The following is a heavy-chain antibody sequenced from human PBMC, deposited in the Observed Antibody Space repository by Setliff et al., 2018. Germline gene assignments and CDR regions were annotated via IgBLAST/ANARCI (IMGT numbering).Heavy chain of an antibody. CDR3: ARHEFVGGYYGSVTYRLFDY. CDR2: IYYTGTA. CDR1: GDSISSTSYQ. J-gene: IGHJ4*02. D-gene: IGHD3-10*01. V-gene: IGHV4-39*01. Sequence: PSETLSLTCTVSGDSISSTSYQWGWVRQPPGKGLEWIGSIYYTGTAYYNPSLKSRVAISVDTSKNQFSLQVTSLAATDTALYFCARHEFVGGYYGSVTYRLFDYWGQGILVTVSS.